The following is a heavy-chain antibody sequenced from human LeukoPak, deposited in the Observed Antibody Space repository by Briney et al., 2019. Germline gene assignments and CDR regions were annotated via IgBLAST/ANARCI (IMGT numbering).Heavy chain of an antibody. Sequence: AASVKVSCKASGYTFTSYDINWVRQATGQGLEWMGWMNPNSGNTGYAQKFQGRVTMTRNTSISTAYMELSSLRSEDTAVYNCATARPPRRADYYYYMDVWGKGTTVTVSS. CDR3: ATARPPRRADYYYYMDV. J-gene: IGHJ6*03. V-gene: IGHV1-8*01. CDR2: MNPNSGNT. CDR1: GYTFTSYD. D-gene: IGHD6-19*01.